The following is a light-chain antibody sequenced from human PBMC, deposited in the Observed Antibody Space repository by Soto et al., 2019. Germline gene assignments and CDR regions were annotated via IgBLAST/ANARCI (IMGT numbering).Light chain of an antibody. CDR1: SSNIGAGYD. J-gene: IGLJ2*01. Sequence: QSVLTQPPSVSGAPGQRVTISCTGNSSNIGAGYDVHWYLQLPGTAPKLLIYGNNNRPSGVPDRFSGSKSGTSASLAITGLQAEDEADYYCQSYDTSLSGHVVFGGGTKVTVL. V-gene: IGLV1-40*01. CDR2: GNN. CDR3: QSYDTSLSGHVV.